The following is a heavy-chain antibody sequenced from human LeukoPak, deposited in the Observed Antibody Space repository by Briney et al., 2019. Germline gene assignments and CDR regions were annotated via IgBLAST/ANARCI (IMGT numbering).Heavy chain of an antibody. CDR2: ISYDGSNE. V-gene: IGHV3-30*03. CDR1: GFTFNDYG. CDR3: AMDDSSGYYSSYFDY. J-gene: IGHJ4*02. Sequence: GGSLRLSCAASGFTFNDYGMHWVRQAPGKGLEWVAVISYDGSNEYYTDSVKGRFTISRDNSKNTLYLQMNSLRAEDTAVYYCAMDDSSGYYSSYFDYWGQGTLVTVSS. D-gene: IGHD3-22*01.